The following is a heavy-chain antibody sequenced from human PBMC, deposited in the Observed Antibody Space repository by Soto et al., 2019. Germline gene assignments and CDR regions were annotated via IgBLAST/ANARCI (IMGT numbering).Heavy chain of an antibody. CDR1: GFIFSNYA. CDR3: ARDLKGDTKLDY. J-gene: IGHJ4*02. V-gene: IGHV3-30-3*01. Sequence: QVQLVESGGGVVQPGGSLRLSCAASGFIFSNYAMQWVRQAAGKGLEWMAAISYDGNTQYYADSVRGRFTISRDNSKNTVYVQMISLRAEDTAVYYCARDLKGDTKLDYWGQGTLVTLSS. D-gene: IGHD1-26*01. CDR2: ISYDGNTQ.